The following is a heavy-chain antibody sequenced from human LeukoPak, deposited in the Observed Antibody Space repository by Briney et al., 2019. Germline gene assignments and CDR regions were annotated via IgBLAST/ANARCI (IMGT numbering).Heavy chain of an antibody. CDR1: GGSISSGGYY. CDR2: IYYSGST. J-gene: IGHJ4*02. CDR3: ARGEGYCSSTSCYEFDY. D-gene: IGHD2-2*01. V-gene: IGHV4-61*08. Sequence: SQTLSLTCTVSGGSISSGGYYWSWIRQHPGKALEWIGYIYYSGSTNYNPSLKSRVTISVDTSKNQFSLKLSSVTAADTAVYYCARGEGYCSSTSCYEFDYWGQGTLVTVSS.